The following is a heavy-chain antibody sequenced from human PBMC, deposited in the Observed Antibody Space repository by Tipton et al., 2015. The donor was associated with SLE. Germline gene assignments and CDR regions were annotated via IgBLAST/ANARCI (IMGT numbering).Heavy chain of an antibody. CDR2: IYHSGST. CDR1: GYSISSGYY. CDR3: ARPLFSSGFWFDP. V-gene: IGHV4-38-2*01. Sequence: TLSLTCAVSGYSISSGYYWGWIRQPPGKGLEWIGSIYHSGSTYYNPSLKSRVTISVDTSKNQFSLKLSSVTAADTAVYYCARPLFSSGFWFDPWGQGTLVTVSS. D-gene: IGHD6-19*01. J-gene: IGHJ5*02.